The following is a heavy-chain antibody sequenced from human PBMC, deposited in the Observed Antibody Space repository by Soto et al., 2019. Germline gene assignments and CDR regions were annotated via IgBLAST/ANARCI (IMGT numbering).Heavy chain of an antibody. V-gene: IGHV3-74*01. CDR2: INSEGSSI. CDR3: AKRTSRSGNYYFDY. D-gene: IGHD3-10*01. CDR1: GFTFSSYW. J-gene: IGHJ4*02. Sequence: GGSLRLSCAASGFTFSSYWMHWVRQAPGKGLVWVARINSEGSSISYADSVKGRFTISRDNAKNTLYLQMNSLRAEDTTVYYCAKRTSRSGNYYFDYWGQGILVTVSS.